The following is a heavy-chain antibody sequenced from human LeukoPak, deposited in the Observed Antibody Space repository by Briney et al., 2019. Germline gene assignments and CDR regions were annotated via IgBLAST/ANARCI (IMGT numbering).Heavy chain of an antibody. CDR1: GYSFTSYW. CDR3: ARTSIAARLPYNWFDP. Sequence: KVSCKGSGYSFTSYWIGWVRQMPGKGLEWMGIIYPGDSDTRYSPSFQGQVTISADKSISTAYLQWSSLKASDTAMYYCARTSIAARLPYNWFDPWGQGTLVTVSS. V-gene: IGHV5-51*01. CDR2: IYPGDSDT. J-gene: IGHJ5*02. D-gene: IGHD6-6*01.